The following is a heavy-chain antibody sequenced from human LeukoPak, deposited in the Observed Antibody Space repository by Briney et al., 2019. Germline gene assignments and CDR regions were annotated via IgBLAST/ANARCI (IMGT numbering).Heavy chain of an antibody. D-gene: IGHD4-23*01. Sequence: SETLSLTCSVSGGSISSSSHYWDWIRQPPGEGLEWIGSIYYSGSTYYNPSLKSRVTISVDTSKNQFSLKLISVTAADTAVYYCAREDTGGLDHWGQGILVTVSP. J-gene: IGHJ4*02. CDR1: GGSISSSSHY. V-gene: IGHV4-39*07. CDR3: AREDTGGLDH. CDR2: IYYSGST.